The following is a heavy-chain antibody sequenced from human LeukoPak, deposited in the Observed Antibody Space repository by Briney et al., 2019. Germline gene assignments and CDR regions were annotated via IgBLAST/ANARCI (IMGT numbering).Heavy chain of an antibody. V-gene: IGHV6-1*01. CDR1: GDSVSYNVAA. J-gene: IGHJ3*01. CDR3: VACRDNSCHSETFGF. Sequence: SQTLSLTCAISGDSVSYNVAAWNWIRQSPSRGLEWLGRTLYRSQWYNDYAESVKSRITINPDTSKNQFTLQLKSVTPEDTAVYYCVACRDNSCHSETFGFWGQGTTVTVSS. D-gene: IGHD2-15*01. CDR2: TLYRSQWYN.